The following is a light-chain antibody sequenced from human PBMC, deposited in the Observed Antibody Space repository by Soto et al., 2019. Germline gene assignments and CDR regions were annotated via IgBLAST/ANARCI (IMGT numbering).Light chain of an antibody. CDR1: QSVSSSY. CDR3: QQYGSSIT. V-gene: IGKV3-20*01. CDR2: GAS. Sequence: EIVLMQSPGTLSLSPGERATLPCRASQSVSSSYLAWYQQKPGQAPRLLIYGASSRATGIPDRFSGSGSGTDFTLTISRLEPEDFAVYYCQQYGSSITFGQGTRLEIK. J-gene: IGKJ5*01.